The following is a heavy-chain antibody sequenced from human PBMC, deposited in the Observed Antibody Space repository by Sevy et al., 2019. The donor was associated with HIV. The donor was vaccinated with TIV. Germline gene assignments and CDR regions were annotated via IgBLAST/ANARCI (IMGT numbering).Heavy chain of an antibody. J-gene: IGHJ4*02. Sequence: GGSLRLSCAASGFTFSSYAMSWVRQAPGKGLEWVSAISGSGGSTYYADSVKGRFTISGDNSKNTLYLQMNSLRAEDTAVYYCAKDRFLEWLPQFDYWGQGTLVTVSS. CDR3: AKDRFLEWLPQFDY. V-gene: IGHV3-23*01. CDR1: GFTFSSYA. CDR2: ISGSGGST. D-gene: IGHD3-3*01.